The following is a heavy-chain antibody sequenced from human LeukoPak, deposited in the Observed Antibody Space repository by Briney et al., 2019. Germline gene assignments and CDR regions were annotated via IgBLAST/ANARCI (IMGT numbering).Heavy chain of an antibody. CDR2: IIPIFGTA. CDR1: GGTFSSYA. CDR3: AKNRRDYDSSGSFHYYYYMDV. D-gene: IGHD3-22*01. J-gene: IGHJ6*03. V-gene: IGHV1-69*06. Sequence: SVKVFCKASGGTFSSYAISWVRQAPGQGLEWMGGIIPIFGTANYAQKFQGRVTITADKSTSTAYMELSSLRSEDTAVYYCAKNRRDYDSSGSFHYYYYMDVWGKGTTVTVSS.